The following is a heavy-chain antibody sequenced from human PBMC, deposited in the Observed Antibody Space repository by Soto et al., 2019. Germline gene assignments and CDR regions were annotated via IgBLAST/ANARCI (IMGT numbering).Heavy chain of an antibody. V-gene: IGHV4-31*03. Sequence: SETLSLTCTVSGASISGGKYYWTWIRQHPGKGLEWIGYIYYSGTTYFNPSLENRLTISVDTSKSQFSLKLSSVTAADTAVYYCARGTYCGGSDCYGGPPWFDPWGQGTLVTVSS. J-gene: IGHJ5*02. D-gene: IGHD2-21*01. CDR3: ARGTYCGGSDCYGGPPWFDP. CDR1: GASISGGKYY. CDR2: IYYSGTT.